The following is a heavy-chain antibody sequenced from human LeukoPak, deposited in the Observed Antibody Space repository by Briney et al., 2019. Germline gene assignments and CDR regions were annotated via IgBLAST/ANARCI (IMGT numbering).Heavy chain of an antibody. D-gene: IGHD3-10*02. J-gene: IGHJ2*01. CDR2: IWYDGSNK. CDR1: GFTFSSYG. CDR3: AKDRELLCSAGCFDL. V-gene: IGHV3-33*06. Sequence: PGGSLRLSCAASGFTFSSYGMHWVRQAPGKGLEWVAVIWYDGSNKYYADSVKGRFTISRDNSKNTLYLQMNSLRAEDTAVYYCAKDRELLCSAGCFDLWGRGTLVTVSS.